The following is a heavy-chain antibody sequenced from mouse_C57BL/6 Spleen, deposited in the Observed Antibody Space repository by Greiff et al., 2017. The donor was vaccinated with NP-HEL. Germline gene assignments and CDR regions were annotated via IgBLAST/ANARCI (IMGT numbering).Heavy chain of an antibody. CDR2: IDPSDSYT. CDR1: GYTFTSYW. J-gene: IGHJ1*03. Sequence: QVQLQQPGAELVKPGASVKLSCKASGYTFTSYWMQWVKQRPGQGLEWIGEIDPSDSYTNYNQKFKGKATLTVDTSSSTAYMQLSSLTSEDSAVYYCARFDYGCFDVWGTGTTVTVSS. V-gene: IGHV1-50*01. CDR3: ARFDYGCFDV.